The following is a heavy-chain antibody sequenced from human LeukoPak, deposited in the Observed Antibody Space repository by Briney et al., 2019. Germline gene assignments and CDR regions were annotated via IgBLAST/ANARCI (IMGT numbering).Heavy chain of an antibody. V-gene: IGHV4-34*01. CDR3: ARFRGSGSYRPVLYYFVY. Sequence: SEALSLTCAVYGGSFSGYYWSWIRQPPGKGLEWIGEINHSGSTNYNQSLKSRVTISVDKSKNQFSLKLSCVTAADTAVYYCARFRGSGSYRPVLYYFVYWGQGTLVTVSS. CDR2: INHSGST. J-gene: IGHJ4*02. D-gene: IGHD3-10*01. CDR1: GGSFSGYY.